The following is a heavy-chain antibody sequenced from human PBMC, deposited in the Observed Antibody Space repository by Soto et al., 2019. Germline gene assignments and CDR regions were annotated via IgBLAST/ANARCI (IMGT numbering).Heavy chain of an antibody. CDR1: GSSITSSNW. D-gene: IGHD3-22*01. CDR3: ARRYYYDSSGYYLGD. Sequence: QVQLRESGPRLVKPSGTLSLTCAVSGSSITSSNWWTWVRQPPGKGLEWIGESYHSGSSNYNPSRKSRVTIAVDKSKNQFFLKLTSVTAADTAVYYCARRYYYDSSGYYLGDWGQGTLVTASS. J-gene: IGHJ4*02. CDR2: SYHSGSS. V-gene: IGHV4-4*02.